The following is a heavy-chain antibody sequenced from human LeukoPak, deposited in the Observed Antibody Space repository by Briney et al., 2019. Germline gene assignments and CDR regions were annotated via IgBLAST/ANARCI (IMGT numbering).Heavy chain of an antibody. J-gene: IGHJ4*02. CDR1: GYTFTSYH. CDR3: ARDYVDDIPMIKDY. CDR2: INLSGGST. V-gene: IGHV1-46*01. D-gene: IGHD2-8*01. Sequence: ASVTVSCTASGYTFTSYHMHWVRQAPGQGLEWMGKINLSGGSTTYVQKFQGRVTMTRDTSTSTVYMELSSLRSEDTAVYYCARDYVDDIPMIKDYWGQGTLVTVSS.